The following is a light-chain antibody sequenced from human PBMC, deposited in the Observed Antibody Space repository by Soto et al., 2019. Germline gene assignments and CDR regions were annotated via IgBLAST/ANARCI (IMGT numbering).Light chain of an antibody. CDR3: KKYNNWPRT. CDR1: QSISSN. Sequence: EIVMTQSPATLSVSPGERATLSCRASQSISSNLAWYQQKPGQAPRLLIYDAATRATGLPARFSGSGSGTEFTLTISSLQSEDFAIYYCKKYNNWPRTFGQGTKVDIK. J-gene: IGKJ1*01. CDR2: DAA. V-gene: IGKV3-15*01.